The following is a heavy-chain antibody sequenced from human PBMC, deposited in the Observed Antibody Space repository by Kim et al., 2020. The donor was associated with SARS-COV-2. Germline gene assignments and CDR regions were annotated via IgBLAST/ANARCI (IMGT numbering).Heavy chain of an antibody. CDR2: AVCDGRT. Sequence: GGSLRLSCAASGFTYSSYAMHWVRQAPGKGLEWVSTAVCDGRTYYADAVKGRFTITCDNSKNTLHLQMISLRAEDTAVYYCAKGHNSGFDYGGQRILVTVPS. V-gene: IGHV3-23*01. J-gene: IGHJ4*02. D-gene: IGHD1-1*01. CDR1: GFTYSSYA. CDR3: AKGHNSGFDY.